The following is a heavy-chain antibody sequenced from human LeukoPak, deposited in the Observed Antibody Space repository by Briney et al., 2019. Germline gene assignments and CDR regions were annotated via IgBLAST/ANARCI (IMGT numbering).Heavy chain of an antibody. J-gene: IGHJ4*02. CDR3: AKAGGKYCSGGSCHYVDY. D-gene: IGHD2-15*01. CDR1: GFTFSSYA. V-gene: IGHV3-23*01. CDR2: ISGSGGST. Sequence: GGSLRLSCAASGFTFSSYAMSWVRQAPGKGLEWVSAISGSGGSTYYADSVKGRFTISRDNSKNTLYLQMNSLRAEDTAVYYCAKAGGKYCSGGSCHYVDYWGQGTLVTVSS.